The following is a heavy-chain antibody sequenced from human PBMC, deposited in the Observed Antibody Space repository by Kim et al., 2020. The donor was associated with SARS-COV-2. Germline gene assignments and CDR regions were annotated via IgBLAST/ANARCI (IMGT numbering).Heavy chain of an antibody. D-gene: IGHD1-26*01. Sequence: GGSLRLSCAASGFTFSSYWMHWVRQAPGKGLVWVSRINSDGSSTSYADSVKGRFTISRDNAKNTLYLQMNSLRAEDTAVYYCASGIRGSGSYIYWGQGTLVTVSS. V-gene: IGHV3-74*01. CDR1: GFTFSSYW. J-gene: IGHJ4*02. CDR2: INSDGSST. CDR3: ASGIRGSGSYIY.